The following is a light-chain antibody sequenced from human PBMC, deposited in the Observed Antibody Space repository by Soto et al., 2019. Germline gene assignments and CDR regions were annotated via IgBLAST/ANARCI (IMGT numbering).Light chain of an antibody. V-gene: IGKV2D-29*02. J-gene: IGKJ5*01. Sequence: DVVMTQTPLSLSVAPGQPASISCKSSQSLLHITGETFLFWYLQKPGQSPQLLIYEVSTRVSGVPVRFSGIVSGSYFTLKISRVETDDVGIYYCMKSTQLPPTFGQGTRLAIE. CDR1: QSLLHITGETF. CDR3: MKSTQLPPT. CDR2: EVS.